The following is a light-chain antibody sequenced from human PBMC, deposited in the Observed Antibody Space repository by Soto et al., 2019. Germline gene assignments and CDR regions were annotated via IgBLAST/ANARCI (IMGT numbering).Light chain of an antibody. CDR1: QSGSSN. Sequence: EIVMTQSPFTLSVSPGETATVSCRASQSGSSNLAWYQQTPGQAPRLLIYGPSTRATAIPARFSGSGSGTEFTLTISSLQSEDFAVYYCQQYNNWAPFTFGQGTRLESK. CDR3: QQYNNWAPFT. J-gene: IGKJ5*01. V-gene: IGKV3-15*01. CDR2: GPS.